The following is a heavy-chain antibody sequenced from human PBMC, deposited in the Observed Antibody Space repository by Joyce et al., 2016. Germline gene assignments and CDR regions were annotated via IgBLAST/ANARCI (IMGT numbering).Heavy chain of an antibody. CDR2: IIPVFGTP. J-gene: IGHJ4*02. Sequence: QAQLVQPGAEVKKPGSSVKVSCKASGGTFSSYAINWVRQAPGQGLEWMGVIIPVFGTPNYAEKFKGRVTITADESTSTVYMELSSLRSDDTAFYYWARVAHGSGSPSLGHFDYWGQGTLVTVSS. D-gene: IGHD3-10*01. CDR1: GGTFSSYA. CDR3: ARVAHGSGSPSLGHFDY. V-gene: IGHV1-69*01.